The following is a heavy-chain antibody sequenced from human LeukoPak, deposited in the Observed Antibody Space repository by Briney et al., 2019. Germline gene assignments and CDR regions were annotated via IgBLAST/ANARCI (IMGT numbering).Heavy chain of an antibody. Sequence: GGSLRLSCAASGFTFSSYAMSWVRQAPGKGLEWVSAISDSGGSTFYADSVKGRFTISRDNSRNTLYLQMNSLRAEDTAVYYCARTNYDILTGHYDYYYYGMDVWGQGTTVTVSS. D-gene: IGHD3-9*01. J-gene: IGHJ6*02. CDR2: ISDSGGST. V-gene: IGHV3-23*01. CDR1: GFTFSSYA. CDR3: ARTNYDILTGHYDYYYYGMDV.